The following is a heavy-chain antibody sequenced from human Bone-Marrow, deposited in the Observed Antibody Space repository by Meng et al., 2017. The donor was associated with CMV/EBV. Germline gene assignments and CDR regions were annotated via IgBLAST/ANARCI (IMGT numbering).Heavy chain of an antibody. CDR2: ISYDGSNK. D-gene: IGHD6-19*01. V-gene: IGHV3-30*19. CDR1: GFLFSNYE. Sequence: GESLKISCAASGFLFSNYEMHWVRQAPGKGLEWVAVISYDGSNKYYADSVKGRFTISRDNSKNTLYLQMNSLRAEDTAVYYCARDFVSGWYVSYYYYYGMDVWGQGTTVTVSS. CDR3: ARDFVSGWYVSYYYYYGMDV. J-gene: IGHJ6*02.